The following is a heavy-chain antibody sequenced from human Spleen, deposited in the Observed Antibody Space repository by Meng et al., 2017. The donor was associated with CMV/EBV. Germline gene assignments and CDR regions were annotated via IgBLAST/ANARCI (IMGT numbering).Heavy chain of an antibody. CDR3: ARDSAWVVPAAIEANNWFDP. J-gene: IGHJ5*02. CDR2: ISSSSSTI. Sequence: LSLTCAASGFTFSSYSMNWVRQAPGKGLEWVSYISSSSSTIYYADSVEGRFTISRDNSKNTLYLQMNSLRAEDTAIYYCARDSAWVVPAAIEANNWFDPWGQGTLVTVSS. CDR1: GFTFSSYS. D-gene: IGHD2-2*01. V-gene: IGHV3-48*01.